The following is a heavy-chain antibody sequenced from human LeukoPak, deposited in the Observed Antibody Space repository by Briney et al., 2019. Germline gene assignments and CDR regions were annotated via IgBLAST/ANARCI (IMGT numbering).Heavy chain of an antibody. CDR2: IYYSGNT. CDR1: GYPISNGYY. Sequence: PPETLSLTCAVSGYPISNGYYWGWIRQPPGKGLEWIGSIYYSGNTYDNPSLKSRVTISLDTSKNQFSLRLSSVTASDTAVYYCARHRLFDTTGYYYDFDYWGQGTLVTVSS. V-gene: IGHV4-38-2*01. D-gene: IGHD3-22*01. J-gene: IGHJ4*02. CDR3: ARHRLFDTTGYYYDFDY.